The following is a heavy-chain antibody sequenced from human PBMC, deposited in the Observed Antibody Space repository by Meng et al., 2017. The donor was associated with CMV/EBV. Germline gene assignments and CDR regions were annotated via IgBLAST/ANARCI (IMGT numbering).Heavy chain of an antibody. CDR1: GFTVSNNY. J-gene: IGHJ4*02. CDR3: ARDGNYHGV. Sequence: ELERVEDGGGLIQAGGSLRRSLAAAGFTVSNNYMRWFRQAPGKGLEWVSIIYSEETTDYADSVKGRFTISRDNSKNTLYLQMNSLRAEDTAVYYCARDGNYHGVWGQGTLVTVSS. D-gene: IGHD1-7*01. V-gene: IGHV3-53*01. CDR2: IYSEETT.